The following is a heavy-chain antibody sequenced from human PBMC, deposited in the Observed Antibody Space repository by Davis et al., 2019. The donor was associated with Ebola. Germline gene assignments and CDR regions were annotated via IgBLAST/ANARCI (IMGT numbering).Heavy chain of an antibody. CDR3: ARVVGYCSGGSCYSRNYYYYYGMDV. Sequence: PGGSLRLSCTVSGGSISSSSYYWGWIRQPPGKGLEWIGSIYYSGSTYYNPSLKSRVTISIDTSKNQFSLKLSSVTAADTAVYYCARVVGYCSGGSCYSRNYYYYYGMDVWGQGTTVTVSS. V-gene: IGHV4-39*07. CDR2: IYYSGST. J-gene: IGHJ6*02. CDR1: GGSISSSSYY. D-gene: IGHD2-15*01.